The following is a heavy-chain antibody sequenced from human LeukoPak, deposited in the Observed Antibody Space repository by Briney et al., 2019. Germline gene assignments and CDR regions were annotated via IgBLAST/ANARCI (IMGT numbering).Heavy chain of an antibody. D-gene: IGHD4-23*01. CDR1: GGTFSSYA. Sequence: ASVKVSCKASGGTFSSYAISWVRQAPGQGLEWMGRIIPILGIANYAQKFQGRVTITADKSTSTAYMELSSLRSEDMAVYYCARVSGGNDANFDYWGQGTLVTVSS. V-gene: IGHV1-69*04. CDR3: ARVSGGNDANFDY. J-gene: IGHJ4*02. CDR2: IIPILGIA.